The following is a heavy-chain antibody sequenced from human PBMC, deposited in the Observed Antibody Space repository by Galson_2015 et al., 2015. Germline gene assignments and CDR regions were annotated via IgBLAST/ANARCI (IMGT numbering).Heavy chain of an antibody. D-gene: IGHD1-1*01. J-gene: IGHJ6*02. CDR3: ASYTTVFPSMDV. Sequence: SLRLSCAASGFTVSSNYMSWVRQAPGKGLEWVSVIYSGGSTYYADSVKGRFTISRDNSKNTLYLQMNSLRAEDTAVYYCASYTTVFPSMDVWGQGTTVTVSS. V-gene: IGHV3-53*01. CDR1: GFTVSSNY. CDR2: IYSGGST.